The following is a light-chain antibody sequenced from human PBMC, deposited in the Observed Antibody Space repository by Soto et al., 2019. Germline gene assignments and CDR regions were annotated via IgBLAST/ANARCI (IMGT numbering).Light chain of an antibody. J-gene: IGKJ1*01. V-gene: IGKV1-5*01. Sequence: DIQMTQSPSTLSASVGDRVTITCRASQSISSWLAWYQQKSGKAPKVLIYDASRLESGVPSRFSGSGSGTEFTLTFSSLQPEDFATYYCQQYNSYSGTFGQGTKVEIK. CDR2: DAS. CDR1: QSISSW. CDR3: QQYNSYSGT.